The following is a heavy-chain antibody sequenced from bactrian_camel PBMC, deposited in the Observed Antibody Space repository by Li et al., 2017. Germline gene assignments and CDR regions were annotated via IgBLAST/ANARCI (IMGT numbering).Heavy chain of an antibody. V-gene: IGHV3S1*01. D-gene: IGHD3*01. J-gene: IGHJ4*01. CDR2: TYTSSGEL. Sequence: VQLVESGGDSVQVGGSLRLSCTITGSGENTYCMGWFRQAPGKEREGVAATYTSSGELYYADSVKDRFAISLDDTTRTFYLQMNNMRPDDTAMYYCAAARYCYSAHWPVGREVASGKGTQVTVS. CDR1: GSGENTYC.